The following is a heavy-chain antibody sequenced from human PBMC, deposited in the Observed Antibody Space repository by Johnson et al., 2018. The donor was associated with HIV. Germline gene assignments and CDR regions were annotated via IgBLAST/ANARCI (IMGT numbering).Heavy chain of an antibody. D-gene: IGHD2-2*02. CDR3: ARDIPQADAFDI. V-gene: IGHV3-15*01. J-gene: IGHJ3*02. CDR2: IKSKTDGGTT. Sequence: VQLVESGGGLVKPGGSLRLSCAASGFTFSNAWMSWVRQAPGRGLEWVGRIKSKTDGGTTDYAAPVKGRFTISRDDSKNTLYLQMNSLRAEDTAVYYCARDIPQADAFDIWGQGTMVTVSS. CDR1: GFTFSNAW.